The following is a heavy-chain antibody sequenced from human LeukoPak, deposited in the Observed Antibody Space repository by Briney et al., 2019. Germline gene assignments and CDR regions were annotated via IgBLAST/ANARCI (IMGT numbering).Heavy chain of an antibody. CDR3: ARERIVVVVAAYNCFDP. Sequence: ASVKVSCKASGYTYTGYYMHWVRQAPGQGLEWMGWINPNSGGTNYAQKFQGRVTMTRDTYISTAYMEQSRLRTDDTAVYYCARERIVVVVAAYNCFDPWGQGTLVTVSS. D-gene: IGHD2-15*01. CDR1: GYTYTGYY. CDR2: INPNSGGT. J-gene: IGHJ5*02. V-gene: IGHV1-2*02.